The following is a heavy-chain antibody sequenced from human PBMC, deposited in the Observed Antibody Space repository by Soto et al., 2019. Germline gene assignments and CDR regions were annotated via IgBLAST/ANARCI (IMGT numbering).Heavy chain of an antibody. Sequence: ESGGGVVQPGRSLRLSCAASGFTFSSYAMHWVRQAPGKGLEWVAVISYDGSNKYYADSVKGRFTISRDNSKNTLYLQMNSLRAEDTAVYYWARGGGDYVWGSYRDWGQGTLVTVSS. J-gene: IGHJ4*02. CDR1: GFTFSSYA. D-gene: IGHD3-16*02. CDR2: ISYDGSNK. CDR3: ARGGGDYVWGSYRD. V-gene: IGHV3-30-3*01.